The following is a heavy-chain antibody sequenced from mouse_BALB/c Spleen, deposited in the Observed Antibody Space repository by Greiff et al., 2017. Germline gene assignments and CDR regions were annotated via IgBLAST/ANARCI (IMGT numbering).Heavy chain of an antibody. CDR1: GYSITSDYA. V-gene: IGHV3-2*02. J-gene: IGHJ4*01. D-gene: IGHD2-4*01. Sequence: VQLKESGPGLVKPSQSLSLTCTVTGYSITSDYAWNWIRQFPGNQLEWMGYISYSGSTSYNPSLKSRISITRDTSKNPFFLQLNSVTTEDTATYYCARRITTPLYAMDYWGQGTSVTVSA. CDR2: ISYSGST. CDR3: ARRITTPLYAMDY.